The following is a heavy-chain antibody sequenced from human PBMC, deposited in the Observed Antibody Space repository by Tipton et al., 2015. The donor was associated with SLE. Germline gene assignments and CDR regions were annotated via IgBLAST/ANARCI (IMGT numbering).Heavy chain of an antibody. CDR2: IYSSGRT. CDR1: GGAISTFY. V-gene: IGHV4-4*07. J-gene: IGHJ2*01. Sequence: TLSLTCTVSGGAISTFYWSWIRQSAGKGLEWIGRIYSSGRTNYNPSPKSRVTKSVDPSKNQVSLKLSSVTAADTAVYYCARDRRLIAAPSFWWYFDLWGRGTLVTVSS. CDR3: ARDRRLIAAPSFWWYFDL. D-gene: IGHD6-13*01.